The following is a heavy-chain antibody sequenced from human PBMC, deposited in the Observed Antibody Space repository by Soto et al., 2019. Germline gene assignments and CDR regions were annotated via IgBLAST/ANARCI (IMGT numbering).Heavy chain of an antibody. Sequence: QLQLQESGPGLVKPSETLSLTCTVSGGSISSSSYYWGWIRQPPGKGLEWIGSIYYSGSTYYNPSLKSRVTISVDTSKNQFSLKLSSVTAADTAVYYCARHRSLSIAARPGAFDIWGQGTMVTVSS. CDR3: ARHRSLSIAARPGAFDI. CDR1: GGSISSSSYY. D-gene: IGHD6-6*01. V-gene: IGHV4-39*01. CDR2: IYYSGST. J-gene: IGHJ3*02.